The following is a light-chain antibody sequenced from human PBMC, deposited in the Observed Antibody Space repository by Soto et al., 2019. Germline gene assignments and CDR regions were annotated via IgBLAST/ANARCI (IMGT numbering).Light chain of an antibody. CDR2: KAS. Sequence: DIQMTQSPSTLSASVGDTVTITCRASQSLSYWLAWYQQKPGQAPKLLIHKASTLESGVPSRFSGSGSGTEFPLTISSLPPDDFATFYCQQYDRFPYTFGQGTKLEIK. CDR1: QSLSYW. J-gene: IGKJ2*01. V-gene: IGKV1-5*03. CDR3: QQYDRFPYT.